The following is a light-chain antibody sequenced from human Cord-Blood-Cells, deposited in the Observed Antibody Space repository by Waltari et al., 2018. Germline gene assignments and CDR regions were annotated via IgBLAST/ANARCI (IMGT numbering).Light chain of an antibody. V-gene: IGKV1-5*03. CDR2: KAS. CDR3: QQYNSYST. CDR1: QSISSW. Sequence: DIQMTQSPSTLSASVGDRVTITCRARQSISSWLAWYQQKPGKAPKLLIYKASSLESGVPSRFSGSGSGTEFTLTISSLQPDEFATYYCQQYNSYSTFGQGTKLEIK. J-gene: IGKJ2*01.